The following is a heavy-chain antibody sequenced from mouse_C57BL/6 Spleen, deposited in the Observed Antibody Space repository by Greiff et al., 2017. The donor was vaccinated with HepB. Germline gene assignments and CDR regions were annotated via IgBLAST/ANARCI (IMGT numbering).Heavy chain of an antibody. CDR1: GFTFSDYG. CDR2: ISSGSSTI. Sequence: EVQRVESGGGLVKPGGSLKLSCAASGFTFSDYGMHWVRQAPEKGLEWVAYISSGSSTIYYADTVKGRFTISRDNAKNTLFLQMTSLRSEDTAMYYCARPITTVVAPCDYWGQGTTLTVSS. V-gene: IGHV5-17*01. CDR3: ARPITTVVAPCDY. D-gene: IGHD1-1*01. J-gene: IGHJ2*01.